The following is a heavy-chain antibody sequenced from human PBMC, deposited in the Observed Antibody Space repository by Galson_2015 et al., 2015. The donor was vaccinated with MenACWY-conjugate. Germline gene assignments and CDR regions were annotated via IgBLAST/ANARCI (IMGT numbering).Heavy chain of an antibody. CDR1: GFTFSSYA. Sequence: SLRLSCAASGFTFSSYAMSWVRQAPGKGLEWVSAISGSGGSTYYADSVKGRFTISRDNSKNTLYLQMNSLRAEDTAVYYCAKDRLLWFGELLPRDYWGQGTLVTVSS. D-gene: IGHD3-10*01. CDR3: AKDRLLWFGELLPRDY. J-gene: IGHJ4*02. V-gene: IGHV3-23*01. CDR2: ISGSGGST.